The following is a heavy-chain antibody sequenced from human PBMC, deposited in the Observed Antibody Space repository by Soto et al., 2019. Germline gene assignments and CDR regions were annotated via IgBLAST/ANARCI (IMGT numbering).Heavy chain of an antibody. CDR2: ISGSGGST. Sequence: GGSLRLSCAASGFTFSSYAMSWVRQAPGKGLEWVSAISGSGGSTYYADSVKGRFTISRDNSKNTLYLQMNSLRAEDTAVYYCAKERIRDYYGSGSLDYWGQGTLVTVSS. CDR1: GFTFSSYA. D-gene: IGHD3-10*01. CDR3: AKERIRDYYGSGSLDY. J-gene: IGHJ4*02. V-gene: IGHV3-23*01.